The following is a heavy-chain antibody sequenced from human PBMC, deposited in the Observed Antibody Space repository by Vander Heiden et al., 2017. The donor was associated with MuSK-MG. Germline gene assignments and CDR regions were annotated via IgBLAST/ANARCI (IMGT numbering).Heavy chain of an antibody. V-gene: IGHV4-34*01. Sequence: QVQLQQWGAGLLKPSETLSLTCAVYGWSFSGSYWSWLRQPPGQGLEWIGEINHSGSTNYNPSLKSRLTISVDTSKNQFSLKLSSVTAADTAVYYCARGDYDCWSGYLDNWFDPWGQGTLVTVSS. J-gene: IGHJ5*02. CDR1: GWSFSGSY. D-gene: IGHD3-3*01. CDR2: INHSGST. CDR3: ARGDYDCWSGYLDNWFDP.